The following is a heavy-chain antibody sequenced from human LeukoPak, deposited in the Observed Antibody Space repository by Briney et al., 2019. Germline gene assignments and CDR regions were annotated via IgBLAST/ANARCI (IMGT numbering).Heavy chain of an antibody. V-gene: IGHV3-13*01. Sequence: GGSLRLSCAASGFTFSSYDMHWVRQATGKGLEWVSAIGTAGDTYYPGSVKGRFTISRENAKNSLYLQMNSLRAGDTAVYYCARVRKYSGYYSWYFDLWGRGTLVTVSS. CDR1: GFTFSSYD. J-gene: IGHJ2*01. CDR2: IGTAGDT. CDR3: ARVRKYSGYYSWYFDL. D-gene: IGHD5-12*01.